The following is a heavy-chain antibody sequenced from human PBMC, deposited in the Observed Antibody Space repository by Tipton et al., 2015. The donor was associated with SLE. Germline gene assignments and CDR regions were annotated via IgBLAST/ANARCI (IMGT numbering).Heavy chain of an antibody. D-gene: IGHD4-17*01. CDR2: LDYSGTT. V-gene: IGHV4-39*07. CDR3: ARSVGDYKVDY. J-gene: IGHJ4*02. CDR1: GGSVTSSSYH. Sequence: TLSLTCTVSGGSVTSSSYHWGWIRQSPGKGLEWIGNLDYSGTTYYNPSLQRRVTISLDTSTNRLSLKLSSVIAADTAVYYCARSVGDYKVDYWGQGTLATVSS.